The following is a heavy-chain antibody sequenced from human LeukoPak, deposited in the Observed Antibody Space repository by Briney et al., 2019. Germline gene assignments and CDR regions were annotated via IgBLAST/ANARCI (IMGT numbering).Heavy chain of an antibody. J-gene: IGHJ4*02. D-gene: IGHD2-15*01. CDR3: ARLGYCSGGSCFFDY. CDR2: IYYSGNT. V-gene: IGHV4-39*01. Sequence: SETLSLTCTVSGGSISSSSHYWGWIRQPPGKGLEWIGSIYYSGNTYYNPSLKSRVTISIDTSKNQFSLKLSSVTAADTAVYYCARLGYCSGGSCFFDYWGQGTLVTVSS. CDR1: GGSISSSSHY.